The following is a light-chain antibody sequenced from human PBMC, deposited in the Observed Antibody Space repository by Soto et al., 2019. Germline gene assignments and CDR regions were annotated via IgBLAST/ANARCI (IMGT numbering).Light chain of an antibody. V-gene: IGLV2-18*02. J-gene: IGLJ1*01. CDR2: DVS. CDR3: SSYTSSSTPCV. Sequence: QSALTQPPSVSGSPGQSVTISCTGTSSDVGRSNRVSWYQQPPGAAPKLIIYDVSNRPSGVPDRFSGSKSGNTASLTISGLQAEDEADYYCSSYTSSSTPCVFGTGTKVTVL. CDR1: SSDVGRSNR.